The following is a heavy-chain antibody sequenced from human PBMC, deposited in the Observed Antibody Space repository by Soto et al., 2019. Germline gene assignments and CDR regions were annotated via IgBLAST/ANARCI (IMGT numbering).Heavy chain of an antibody. V-gene: IGHV4-39*01. CDR2: IYYSGST. J-gene: IGHJ5*02. D-gene: IGHD3-10*01. Sequence: QLQLQESGPGLVKPSETLSLTCTVSGGSISSSSYYWGWIRQPPGKGLEWIGSIYYSGSTYYNPSLKSRVTISVDTSKNQFSLKLSSVTAADTAVYYCARHEFVRVTMVRGVKNWFDPWGQGTLVTVSS. CDR1: GGSISSSSYY. CDR3: ARHEFVRVTMVRGVKNWFDP.